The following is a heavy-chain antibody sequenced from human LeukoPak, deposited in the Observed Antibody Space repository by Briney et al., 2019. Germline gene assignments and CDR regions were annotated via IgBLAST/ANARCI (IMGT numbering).Heavy chain of an antibody. CDR1: GGSFSGYY. CDR3: VRGSIAARRYYFDY. J-gene: IGHJ4*02. Sequence: PSETLSLTCAVYGGSFSGYYWSWIRQPPGKGLEWIGEINHSGSTNYNPSLKSRVTISVDTSKNQLSLKLSSVTAADTAVYYCVRGSIAARRYYFDYWGQGTLVTVSS. V-gene: IGHV4-34*01. CDR2: INHSGST. D-gene: IGHD6-6*01.